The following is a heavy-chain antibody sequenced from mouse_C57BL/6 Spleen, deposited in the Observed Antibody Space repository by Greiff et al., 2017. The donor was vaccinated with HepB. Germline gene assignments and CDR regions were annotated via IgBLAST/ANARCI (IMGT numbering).Heavy chain of an antibody. V-gene: IGHV1-52*01. J-gene: IGHJ1*01. D-gene: IGHD1-1*01. CDR2: IDPSDSET. CDR1: GYTFTSYW. Sequence: QVQLQQPGAELVRPGSSVKLSCKASGYTFTSYWMHWVKQRPIQGLEWIGNIDPSDSETHYNQKFKDKATLTVYKSSSTAYMQLSSLTSEDSAVYYCAREGSYNGSSGGYIDVWGAETTVTVSS. CDR3: AREGSYNGSSGGYIDV.